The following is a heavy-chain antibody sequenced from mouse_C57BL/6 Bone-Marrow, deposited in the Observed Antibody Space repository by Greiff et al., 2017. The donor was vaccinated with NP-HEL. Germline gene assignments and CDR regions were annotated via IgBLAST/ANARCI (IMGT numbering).Heavy chain of an antibody. CDR1: GYTFTDYN. V-gene: IGHV1-22*01. CDR2: INPNNGGT. Sequence: EVQLVESGPELVKPGASVKMSCKASGYTFTDYNMHWVKQSHGKSLEWIGYINPNNGGTSYNQKFKGKATLTVNKSSSTAYMELRSLTSEDSAVYYCARSAYYSNYCSFAYWGQGTLVTVSA. CDR3: ARSAYYSNYCSFAY. J-gene: IGHJ3*01. D-gene: IGHD2-5*01.